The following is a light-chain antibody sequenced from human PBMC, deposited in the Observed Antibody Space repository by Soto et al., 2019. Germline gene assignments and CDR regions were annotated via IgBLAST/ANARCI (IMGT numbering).Light chain of an antibody. V-gene: IGKV3-11*01. CDR1: QSAGNF. Sequence: EIVLTQSPATLSLSPGETASLSCRASQSAGNFLAWYQQTPGQAPRLLIYYISTRATGIPARFSGSGSGTEFTLTINSLQSEDSAVYYCQQHNQWPITFGQGTRLEIK. CDR3: QQHNQWPIT. CDR2: YIS. J-gene: IGKJ5*01.